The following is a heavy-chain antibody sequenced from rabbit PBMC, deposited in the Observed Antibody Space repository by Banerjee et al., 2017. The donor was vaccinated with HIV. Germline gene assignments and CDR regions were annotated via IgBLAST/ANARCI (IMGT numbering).Heavy chain of an antibody. CDR1: GIDFSSYG. D-gene: IGHD7-1*01. CDR2: MYAGSSGST. J-gene: IGHJ4*01. CDR3: ARGDGAYAGYDGL. Sequence: QEQLVESGGGLVTLGGSLKLSCKASGIDFSSYGISWVRQAPGKGLEWIACMYAGSSGSTYYASWAKGRFTVSKTSSTTVTLQMTSLTVADTATYFCARGDGAYAGYDGLWGPGDPRHRL. V-gene: IGHV1S45*01.